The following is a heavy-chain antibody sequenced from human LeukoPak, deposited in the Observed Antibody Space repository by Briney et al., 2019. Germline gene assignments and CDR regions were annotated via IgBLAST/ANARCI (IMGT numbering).Heavy chain of an antibody. CDR2: IYYSGST. CDR3: ARRISSNWIFDY. D-gene: IGHD6-13*01. V-gene: IGHV4-31*03. CDR1: GGSIGSGGYY. J-gene: IGHJ4*02. Sequence: PSETLSLTCTVSGGSIGSGGYYWSWIRQHPGKGLEWIGYIYYSGSTYYNPSLKSRLTISVDTSKNQFSLKLSSVTAADTAVYYCARRISSNWIFDYWGQGTLVTVSS.